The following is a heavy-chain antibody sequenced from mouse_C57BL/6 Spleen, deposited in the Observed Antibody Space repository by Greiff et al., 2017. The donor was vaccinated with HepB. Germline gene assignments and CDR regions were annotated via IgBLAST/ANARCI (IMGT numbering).Heavy chain of an antibody. D-gene: IGHD1-1*01. CDR2: INPSTGGT. CDR1: GYSFTGYY. V-gene: IGHV1-42*01. CDR3: ARRGTTGAMDY. J-gene: IGHJ4*01. Sequence: VHVKQSGPELVKPGASVKISCKASGYSFTGYYMNWVKQSPEKSLEWIGEINPSTGGTTYNQKFKAKATLTVDKSSSTAYMQLKSLTSEDSAVYYCARRGTTGAMDYWGQGTSVTVSS.